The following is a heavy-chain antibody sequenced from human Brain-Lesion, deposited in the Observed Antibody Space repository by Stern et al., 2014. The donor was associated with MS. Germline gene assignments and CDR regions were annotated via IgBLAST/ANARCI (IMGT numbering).Heavy chain of an antibody. J-gene: IGHJ5*02. D-gene: IGHD2/OR15-2a*01. V-gene: IGHV3-30*18. Sequence: MQLVESGGGVVQPGRPLRLSCVASGFTLGSCAMHWVRQAPGKGLEWVAGVSYDGSNKYYADSVKGRFTISRDNSQNTLYMQMSSLRPEDTAVYYCAKDRQYLTYFFDHWGQGSLVTVSS. CDR1: GFTLGSCA. CDR2: VSYDGSNK. CDR3: AKDRQYLTYFFDH.